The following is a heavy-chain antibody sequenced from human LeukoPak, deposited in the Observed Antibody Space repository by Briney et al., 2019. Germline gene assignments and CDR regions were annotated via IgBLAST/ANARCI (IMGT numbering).Heavy chain of an antibody. CDR3: AKEWDYYDSGENAFDI. V-gene: IGHV3-23*01. J-gene: IGHJ3*02. CDR2: ISGSGGST. CDR1: GFTFSSYA. Sequence: PGGSLRLSCAASGFTFSSYAMSWVRQAPGKGLEWVSAISGSGGSTYYADSVKGRFTISRDNSKNTLYLQMNSLRAEDTAVYYCAKEWDYYDSGENAFDIWGQGTMVTVSS. D-gene: IGHD3-22*01.